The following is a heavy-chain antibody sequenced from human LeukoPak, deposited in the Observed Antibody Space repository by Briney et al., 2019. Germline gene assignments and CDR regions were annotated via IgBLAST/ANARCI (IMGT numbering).Heavy chain of an antibody. V-gene: IGHV3-33*01. CDR3: ARSYDRSGYYFRMVEY. CDR2: IWCDGSNK. Sequence: GGSLRLSCAASGFIFSSYGMHWVRQAPGKGLEWVAVIWCDGSNKQYADSAKGRFTISRDNSKNTLYLEMNSLRAEDTAVYYCARSYDRSGYYFRMVEYWGQGTLVTVSS. CDR1: GFIFSSYG. J-gene: IGHJ4*02. D-gene: IGHD3-22*01.